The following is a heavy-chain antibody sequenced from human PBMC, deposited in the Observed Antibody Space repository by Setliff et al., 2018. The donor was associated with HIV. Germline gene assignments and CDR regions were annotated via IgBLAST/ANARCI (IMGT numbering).Heavy chain of an antibody. CDR1: AFTFCTFA. Sequence: GSLRLSCEVSAFTFCTFAMHWVRQAPGKGAEWVGVISNDGSDQRYAESVQGRFTISRDNSKSMLYLQMNNLRVDDTAMYYCARADYDILAAYYSSAFDMWGQGTMVAVSS. CDR2: ISNDGSDQ. D-gene: IGHD3-9*01. CDR3: ARADYDILAAYYSSAFDM. J-gene: IGHJ3*02. V-gene: IGHV3-30*08.